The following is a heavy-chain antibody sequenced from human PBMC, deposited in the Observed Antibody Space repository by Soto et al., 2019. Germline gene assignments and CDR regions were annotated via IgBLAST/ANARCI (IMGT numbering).Heavy chain of an antibody. CDR1: GGSISSSSYY. Sequence: LSETLSLTSTVSGGSISSSSYYWGWIRQPPGKGLEWIGSIYYSGSTYYNPSLKSRVTISVDTSKNQFSLKLSSVTAADTAVYYFARMRCDSEGVYYFYYWGQGTLVTVSS. CDR3: ARMRCDSEGVYYFYY. CDR2: IYYSGST. J-gene: IGHJ4*02. V-gene: IGHV4-39*01. D-gene: IGHD3-10*01.